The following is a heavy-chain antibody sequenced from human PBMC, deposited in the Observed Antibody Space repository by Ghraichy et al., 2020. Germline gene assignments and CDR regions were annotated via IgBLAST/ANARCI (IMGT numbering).Heavy chain of an antibody. CDR3: ARDYSSGEQNWFGP. V-gene: IGHV1-18*01. CDR1: GYTFTSYG. D-gene: IGHD3-22*01. J-gene: IGHJ5*02. Sequence: ASVKVSCKASGYTFTSYGFTWVRQAPGQGLEWMGWISAYNGYTKYSQKLLGRVTMTTDTSTSTAYMEMRSLRSDDTAVYYCARDYSSGEQNWFGPWGQGTLVTVSS. CDR2: ISAYNGYT.